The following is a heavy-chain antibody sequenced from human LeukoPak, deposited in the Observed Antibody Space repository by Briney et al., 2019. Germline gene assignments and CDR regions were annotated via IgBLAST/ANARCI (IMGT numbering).Heavy chain of an antibody. V-gene: IGHV4-39*02. CDR2: IHFSGGT. CDR1: GGSFSSGTFY. Sequence: SETLSLTCTFSGGSFSSGTFYWAWIRQPPGKGLEWIGSIHFSGGTYYNPSLKSRVTISVDTSKNQFSLKVTSVTAADTAVYYCARDQYYDILTGYYRGDAFDIWGQGTMVTVSS. CDR3: ARDQYYDILTGYYRGDAFDI. J-gene: IGHJ3*02. D-gene: IGHD3-9*01.